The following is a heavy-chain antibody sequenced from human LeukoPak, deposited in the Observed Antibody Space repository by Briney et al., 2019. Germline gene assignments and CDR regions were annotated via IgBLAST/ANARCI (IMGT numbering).Heavy chain of an antibody. Sequence: PGGSLRLSCAASGFTFSSNWMHWFRQAPGKGLVWVSYVNTDGSATTYADSVKGRFTISRDNAKNTLYLQMNSLRAEDTAVYYCARGGQGAVDYWGQGTLVTVSS. V-gene: IGHV3-74*01. CDR2: VNTDGSAT. CDR1: GFTFSSNW. CDR3: ARGGQGAVDY. D-gene: IGHD3-16*01. J-gene: IGHJ4*02.